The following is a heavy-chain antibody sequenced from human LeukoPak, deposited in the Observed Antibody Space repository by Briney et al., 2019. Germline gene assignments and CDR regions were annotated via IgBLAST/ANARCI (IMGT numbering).Heavy chain of an antibody. J-gene: IGHJ4*02. CDR3: AKGETVTTSPFDH. Sequence: SETLSLTCAVSGVSMSHFHWNWFRQPPGKGLEWVGSIFYNEDANYNPSVKSRVTMSVDMYKRQLSLRLTYVTAADTAVYYCAKGETVTTSPFDHWGQGILVTVSS. D-gene: IGHD4-17*01. CDR1: GVSMSHFH. CDR2: IFYNEDA. V-gene: IGHV4-59*03.